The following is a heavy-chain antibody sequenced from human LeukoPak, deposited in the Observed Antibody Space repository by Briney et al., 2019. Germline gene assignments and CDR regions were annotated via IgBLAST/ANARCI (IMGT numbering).Heavy chain of an antibody. CDR2: IYYSGST. D-gene: IGHD4-17*01. V-gene: IGHV4-39*01. CDR3: ARQSGYYATDDAVDI. J-gene: IGHJ3*02. CDR1: GGSISSSSSY. Sequence: SETLSLTCTVSGGSISSSSSYWGWIRQPPGKGLEYIGSIYYSGSTYYNPSLKSRVTISADTSKNQFSLKLTSVTAADTAVYYCARQSGYYATDDAVDIGGQGTMVTVSS.